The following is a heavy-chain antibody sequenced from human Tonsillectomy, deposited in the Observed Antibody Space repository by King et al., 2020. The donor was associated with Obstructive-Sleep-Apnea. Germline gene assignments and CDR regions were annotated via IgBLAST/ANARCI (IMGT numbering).Heavy chain of an antibody. D-gene: IGHD3-16*01. CDR1: GFTFSSYA. J-gene: IGHJ4*02. Sequence: VQLVESGGGVVQPGKSLRLSCAASGFTFSSYALHWVRQAPDKGLEWVAVISYDGSNKYYADSVKGRFTISRDNSKNTLSLQMNTLRAEDTAIYYCARDPEMIGGLDYWGQGTLVTVSS. CDR3: ARDPEMIGGLDY. V-gene: IGHV3-30*04. CDR2: ISYDGSNK.